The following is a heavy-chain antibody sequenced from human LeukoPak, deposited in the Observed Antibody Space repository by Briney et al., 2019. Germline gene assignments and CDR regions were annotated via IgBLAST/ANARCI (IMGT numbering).Heavy chain of an antibody. D-gene: IGHD3-22*01. CDR1: GYTFTSYG. Sequence: ASVKVSCKASGYTFTSYGIIWVRQAPGQGLEWMGWISAYNGNTNYAQKLQGRVTMTTDTSTSTAYMELRSLRSDDTAVYYCARDSSNYYDSSGFDYWGQGTLVTVSS. CDR3: ARDSSNYYDSSGFDY. J-gene: IGHJ4*02. V-gene: IGHV1-18*01. CDR2: ISAYNGNT.